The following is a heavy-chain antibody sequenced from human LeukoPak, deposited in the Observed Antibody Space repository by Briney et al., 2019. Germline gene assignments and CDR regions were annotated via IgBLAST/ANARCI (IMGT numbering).Heavy chain of an antibody. CDR1: GFTFSSYA. D-gene: IGHD3-10*01. V-gene: IGHV3-30*01. J-gene: IGHJ4*02. Sequence: GRSLRLSCAASGFTFSSYAMHWVRQAPCKGPAWVSLISSGVTDEYYADSVKGRFTISRDNSKNTLYLQLNSLRAEDTAVYYCARDSTYYYDSGSSGPHYFDNWGQGTLVTVSS. CDR3: ARDSTYYYDSGSSGPHYFDN. CDR2: ISSGVTDE.